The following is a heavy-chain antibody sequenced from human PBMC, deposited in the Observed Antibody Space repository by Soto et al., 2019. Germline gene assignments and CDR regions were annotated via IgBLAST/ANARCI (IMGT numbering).Heavy chain of an antibody. CDR2: IYPGDSDT. D-gene: IGHD3-9*01. J-gene: IGHJ4*02. V-gene: IGHV5-51*01. CDR3: ARRSYDILTGYYFDY. Sequence: GESLKISCKGSGYSFTSYWIGWVRQMPGKGLEWMGIIYPGDSDTRYSPSFQGQVTISADKSISTAYPQWSSLKASDTAMYYCARRSYDILTGYYFDYWGQGTLVTVSS. CDR1: GYSFTSYW.